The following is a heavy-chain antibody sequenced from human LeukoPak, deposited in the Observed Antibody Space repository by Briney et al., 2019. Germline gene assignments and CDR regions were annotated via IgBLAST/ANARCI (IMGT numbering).Heavy chain of an antibody. V-gene: IGHV1-2*02. Sequence: ASVKVSCKASGYTFTGYYMHWVRQAPRQGLEWMGWINPNSGGTNYAQKFQGRVTMTRDTSISTAYMELSRLRSDDPALCYCAFEGSNWFDPWGQGPVVTVSS. CDR2: INPNSGGT. D-gene: IGHD3-9*01. CDR3: AFEGSNWFDP. J-gene: IGHJ5*02. CDR1: GYTFTGYY.